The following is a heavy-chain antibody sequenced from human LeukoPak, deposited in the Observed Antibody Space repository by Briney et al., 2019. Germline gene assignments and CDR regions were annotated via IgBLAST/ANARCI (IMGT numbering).Heavy chain of an antibody. Sequence: ASVKVSCKASGYAFTNYGISWVRQAPGQGLEWMGWISGYNGNTNYAQELQGRVTMTTDTSTNTAYMELRRLRSDDTAVYYCARRRIVAGTDAFDIWGQGTMVTVSS. CDR2: ISGYNGNT. CDR3: ARRRIVAGTDAFDI. CDR1: GYAFTNYG. J-gene: IGHJ3*02. D-gene: IGHD6-19*01. V-gene: IGHV1-18*01.